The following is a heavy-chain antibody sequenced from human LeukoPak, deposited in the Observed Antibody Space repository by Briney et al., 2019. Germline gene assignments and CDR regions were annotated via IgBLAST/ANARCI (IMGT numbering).Heavy chain of an antibody. CDR1: GGTFTNFP. J-gene: IGHJ5*02. D-gene: IGHD1-1*01. CDR2: IMPIFGTS. Sequence: SVKVSFTTSGGTFTNFPVSWVRQAPGQGLEWMGGIMPIFGTSHYAEKFQARVTITADESTSTVFLELRGLKSEDTAVYYCARGPEIVVTGTTFAAYKWFDPWGQGTLLSVSS. V-gene: IGHV1-69*01. CDR3: ARGPEIVVTGTTFAAYKWFDP.